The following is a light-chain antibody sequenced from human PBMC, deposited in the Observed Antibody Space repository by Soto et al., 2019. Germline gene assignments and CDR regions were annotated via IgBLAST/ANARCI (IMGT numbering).Light chain of an antibody. Sequence: DFVMTQSPDSLAVSLGERATINCKSSQSVLYSPNNNNYLSWYQQKPGQPPKLLIYWASTRESGVPDRFSGSGPRTDFTLTSSSQQAEDVAVYYCHQYINAPWTFGQGTKVAIK. CDR3: HQYINAPWT. J-gene: IGKJ1*01. CDR1: QSVLYSPNNNNY. V-gene: IGKV4-1*01. CDR2: WAS.